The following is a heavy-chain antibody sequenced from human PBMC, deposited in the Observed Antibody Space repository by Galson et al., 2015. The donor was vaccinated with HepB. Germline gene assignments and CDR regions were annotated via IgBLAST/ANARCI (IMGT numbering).Heavy chain of an antibody. J-gene: IGHJ4*02. Sequence: SLRLSCAASGFTFSSYGMHWVRQAPGRGLEWVAVIWYDGSNKYYADSVKGRFTISRDNSKNTLYLQMNSLRAEDTAVYYCARDPVYYDFWSGYYKEGNYFDYWGQGTLVTVSS. CDR2: IWYDGSNK. CDR1: GFTFSSYG. V-gene: IGHV3-33*01. D-gene: IGHD3-3*01. CDR3: ARDPVYYDFWSGYYKEGNYFDY.